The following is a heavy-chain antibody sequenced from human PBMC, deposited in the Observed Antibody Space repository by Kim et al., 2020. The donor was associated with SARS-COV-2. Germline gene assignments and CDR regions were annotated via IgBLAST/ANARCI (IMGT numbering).Heavy chain of an antibody. J-gene: IGHJ4*02. CDR2: INPNSGGT. CDR3: ATSRDYYDSSGYYYEYYFDY. D-gene: IGHD3-22*01. Sequence: ASVKVSCKASGYTFTGYYMHWVRQAPGQGLEWMGWINPNSGGTNYAQKFQGRVTMTRDTSISTAYMELSRLRSDDTAVYYCATSRDYYDSSGYYYEYYFDYWGQGTLVTVSS. V-gene: IGHV1-2*02. CDR1: GYTFTGYY.